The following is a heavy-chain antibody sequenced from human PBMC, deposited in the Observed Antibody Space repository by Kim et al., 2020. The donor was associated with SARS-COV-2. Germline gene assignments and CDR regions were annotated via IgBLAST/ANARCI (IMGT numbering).Heavy chain of an antibody. J-gene: IGHJ5*02. V-gene: IGHV1-8*01. CDR3: ARLPPRRITMVRGVKSWFDP. D-gene: IGHD3-10*01. Sequence: NGVRQATGQGLEWMGWMNPNSGNTGYAQKFQGRVTMTRNTSISTAYMELSSLRSEDTAVYYCARLPPRRITMVRGVKSWFDPWGQGTLAT. CDR2: MNPNSGNT.